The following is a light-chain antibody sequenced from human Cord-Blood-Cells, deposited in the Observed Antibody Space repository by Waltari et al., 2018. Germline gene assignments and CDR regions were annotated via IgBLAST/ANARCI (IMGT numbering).Light chain of an antibody. CDR2: EVS. CDR1: SSDVASYNR. Sequence: QSALTQPPSVSGSPGQSVTISCTGTSSDVASYNRVSWYQQPPGTAPKPMIYEVSNRPSGVPDRFSGSKSGNTASLTISGLQAEDEADYYCSSYTSSSIYVFGTGTKVTVL. J-gene: IGLJ1*01. CDR3: SSYTSSSIYV. V-gene: IGLV2-18*02.